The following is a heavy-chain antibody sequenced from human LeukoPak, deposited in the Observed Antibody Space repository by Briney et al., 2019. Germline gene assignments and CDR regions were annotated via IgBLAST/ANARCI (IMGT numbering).Heavy chain of an antibody. CDR3: AKDSDHTAFDY. D-gene: IGHD5-18*01. V-gene: IGHV1-69*04. CDR2: IIPILGIA. CDR1: GGTFSSYA. Sequence: ASVKVSCKASGGTFSSYAISWVRQAPGQGLEWMGRIIPILGIANYAQKFQGRVTITADKSTSTAYMELSSLRSEDTAVYYCAKDSDHTAFDYWGQGTLVTVSS. J-gene: IGHJ4*02.